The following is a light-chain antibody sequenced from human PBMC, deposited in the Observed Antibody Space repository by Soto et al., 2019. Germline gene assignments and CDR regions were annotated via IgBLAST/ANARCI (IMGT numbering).Light chain of an antibody. CDR1: QSLVHIDGNTY. CDR3: MQATQFPALT. J-gene: IGKJ4*01. CDR2: KVS. Sequence: IVLTQTPLSSLVTLGQPASISCKSSQSLVHIDGNTYLSWLQQRPGQPPRLLIYKVSNRVSGVPDRFSGSGAGTDFTLKISRVEAEDVGGYYCMQATQFPALTFGGGTKVEIK. V-gene: IGKV2-24*01.